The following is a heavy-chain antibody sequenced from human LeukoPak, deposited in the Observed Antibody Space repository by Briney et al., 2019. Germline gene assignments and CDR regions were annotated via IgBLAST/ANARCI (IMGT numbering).Heavy chain of an antibody. V-gene: IGHV1-2*02. CDR1: GYTFTGYY. D-gene: IGHD2-15*01. Sequence: ASVKVSCKASGYTFTGYYMHWVRQAPGQGLEWMGWIYPNSGATKYAQKFQGRVTMTRDTSISTAYMELSGLRSDDTAVYYCARGSCSGGSCYSVWFDPWGQGTLVTVSS. CDR3: ARGSCSGGSCYSVWFDP. CDR2: IYPNSGAT. J-gene: IGHJ5*02.